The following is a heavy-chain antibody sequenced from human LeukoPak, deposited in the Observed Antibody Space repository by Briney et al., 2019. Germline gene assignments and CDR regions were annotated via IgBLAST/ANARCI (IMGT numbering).Heavy chain of an antibody. CDR3: ARGAGYNYPYYFGY. CDR1: GFTVGSNY. D-gene: IGHD5-24*01. J-gene: IGHJ4*02. V-gene: IGHV3-53*01. CDR2: IYGGGNI. Sequence: GGSLRLSCAASGFTVGSNYMNWVRQAPGKGLEWVSVIYGGGNIYHADSVKGRFTISRDNSKNTLYLQMNSLRAEDTAVYYCARGAGYNYPYYFGYWGRGTLVTVSS.